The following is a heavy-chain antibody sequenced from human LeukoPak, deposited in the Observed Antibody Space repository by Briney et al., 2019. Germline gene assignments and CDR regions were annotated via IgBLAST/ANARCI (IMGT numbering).Heavy chain of an antibody. J-gene: IGHJ3*02. CDR3: ASSPASYYDILTGYFRANAFDI. V-gene: IGHV3-23*01. D-gene: IGHD3-9*01. CDR2: ISGSGDIT. Sequence: PGGSLRLSCAASGFTFSSHGMNWVRQAPGKGLEWVSGISGSGDITYYANSVRGRFTISRDNAKKTLYLQMNSLRAEDTAVYYCASSPASYYDILTGYFRANAFDIWGQGTMVTVSS. CDR1: GFTFSSHG.